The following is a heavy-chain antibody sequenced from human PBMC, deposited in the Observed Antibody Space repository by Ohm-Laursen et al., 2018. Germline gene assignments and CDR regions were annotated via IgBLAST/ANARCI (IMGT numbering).Heavy chain of an antibody. CDR3: AKFDGYSYGSDYGMDV. D-gene: IGHD5-18*01. CDR2: IYTGDIT. Sequence: GSPRLSCSASGFTITSNYMNWARQAPGKGLEWVSVIYTGDITSYADSVKGRFTISRDNSKNTLYLQMNSLRAEDTAVYYCAKFDGYSYGSDYGMDVWGQGTTVTVSS. J-gene: IGHJ6*02. CDR1: GFTITSNY. V-gene: IGHV3-53*01.